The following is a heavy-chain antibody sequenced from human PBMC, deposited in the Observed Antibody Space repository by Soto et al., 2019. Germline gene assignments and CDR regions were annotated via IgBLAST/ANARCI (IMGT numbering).Heavy chain of an antibody. CDR1: GGTFSSYA. CDR3: ARVGRFGVVIAYYYYGMDV. V-gene: IGHV1-69*13. J-gene: IGHJ6*02. CDR2: IIPIFGTA. D-gene: IGHD3-3*01. Sequence: ASVKVSCKASGGTFSSYAISWVRQAPGQGLEWMGGIIPIFGTANYAQKFQGRVTITADESTSPAYMELSSLRSEDTAVYYCARVGRFGVVIAYYYYGMDVWGQGTTVTVSS.